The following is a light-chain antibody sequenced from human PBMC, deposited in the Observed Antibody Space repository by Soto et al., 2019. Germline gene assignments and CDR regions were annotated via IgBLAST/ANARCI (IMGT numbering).Light chain of an antibody. CDR1: QGINNY. J-gene: IGKJ2*01. CDR2: ASS. CDR3: QQYNSYPYT. V-gene: IGKV1-16*02. Sequence: DIQMTQSPSSLSASVGDRVTITCRASQGINNYLAWFQQKPGIAPKSLIYASSSLQSGVPSKFSGSGSGTDFTLTISSLQPEDFATYYCQQYNSYPYTFGQGTKLEIK.